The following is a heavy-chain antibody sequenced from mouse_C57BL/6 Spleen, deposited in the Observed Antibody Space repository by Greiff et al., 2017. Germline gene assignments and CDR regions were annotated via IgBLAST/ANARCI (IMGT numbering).Heavy chain of an antibody. J-gene: IGHJ4*01. CDR2: IHPSDSDT. Sequence: VQLQQPGAELVKPGASVQVSCQASCYTFTSYWMHLVEQRPGPGLEWIGRIHPSDSDTNYNQKFKGKATLTVDKSSSTAYMQLSSLTSEDSAVYYCAIYSNYDSYYAMDYWGQGTSVTVSS. D-gene: IGHD2-5*01. CDR3: AIYSNYDSYYAMDY. CDR1: CYTFTSYW. V-gene: IGHV1-74*01.